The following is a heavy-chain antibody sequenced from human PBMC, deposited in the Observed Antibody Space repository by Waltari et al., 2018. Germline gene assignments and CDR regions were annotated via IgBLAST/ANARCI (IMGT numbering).Heavy chain of an antibody. CDR2: IIPILGIA. CDR1: GGTFSSYA. V-gene: IGHV1-69*10. Sequence: QVQLVQSGAEVKKPGSSVKVSCKASGGTFSSYALSWVRQAPGQGLEWMGGIIPILGIANYAQKFQGRVTITADKSTSTAYMELSSLRSEDTAVYYCARDSTYYDILTGYYSWYFDLWGRGTLVTVSS. J-gene: IGHJ2*01. CDR3: ARDSTYYDILTGYYSWYFDL. D-gene: IGHD3-9*01.